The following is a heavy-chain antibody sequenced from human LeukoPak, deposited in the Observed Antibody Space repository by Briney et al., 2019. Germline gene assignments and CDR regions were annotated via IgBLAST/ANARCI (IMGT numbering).Heavy chain of an antibody. Sequence: ASVKVSCKASGYTFTGYYMRWVRQAPGQGLEWMGWINPNSGGTNYAQKFQGRVTMTRDTSISTAYMELSRLRSDDTAVYYCARDKQQPSNWFDPWGQGTLVTVSS. CDR1: GYTFTGYY. J-gene: IGHJ5*02. D-gene: IGHD6-13*01. V-gene: IGHV1-2*02. CDR3: ARDKQQPSNWFDP. CDR2: INPNSGGT.